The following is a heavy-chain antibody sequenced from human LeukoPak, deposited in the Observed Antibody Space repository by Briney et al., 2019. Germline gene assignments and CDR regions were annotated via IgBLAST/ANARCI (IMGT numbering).Heavy chain of an antibody. Sequence: PGGSLRLSCATSGLAVSGNYMSWVRLAPGKGLEWVSAIYSGGNTYYADSVKGRFTISRDNSKSILYLQMNSLRVDDTAVYYCARGRIVGNTGYYFDNWGQGTLVTVSS. V-gene: IGHV3-53*01. CDR2: IYSGGNT. J-gene: IGHJ4*02. CDR3: ARGRIVGNTGYYFDN. D-gene: IGHD3-9*01. CDR1: GLAVSGNY.